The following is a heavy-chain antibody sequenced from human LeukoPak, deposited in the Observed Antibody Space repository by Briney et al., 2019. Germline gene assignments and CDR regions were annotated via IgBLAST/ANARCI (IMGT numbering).Heavy chain of an antibody. V-gene: IGHV3-7*03. Sequence: GVLRLSCAASGFTFSIYWMNWARQAPGKGLEWVASINHNGNVNYYVDSVKGRFTISRDNAKNSLYLQMSNLRAEDTAVYFCARGGGLDVWGQGATVTVSS. J-gene: IGHJ6*02. CDR1: GFTFSIYW. D-gene: IGHD3-16*01. CDR3: ARGGGLDV. CDR2: INHNGNVN.